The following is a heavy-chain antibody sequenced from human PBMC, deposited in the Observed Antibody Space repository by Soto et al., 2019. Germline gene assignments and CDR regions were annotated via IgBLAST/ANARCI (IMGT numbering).Heavy chain of an antibody. D-gene: IGHD6-13*01. CDR3: TTYTSNQKYDY. CDR1: GFTFGDAW. Sequence: EVQLVESGGGLVKPGESLRLSCAASGFTFGDAWMSWVRQAPGKGLEWVGRIKSNSDGGTTDYAAPVKGRFNISRDDSKNRMCLQMNSLKNEDTAVYYCTTYTSNQKYDYWGQGTLVTVSS. CDR2: IKSNSDGGTT. J-gene: IGHJ4*02. V-gene: IGHV3-15*01.